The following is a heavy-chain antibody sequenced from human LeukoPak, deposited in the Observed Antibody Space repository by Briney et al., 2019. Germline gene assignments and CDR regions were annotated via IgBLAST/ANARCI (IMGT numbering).Heavy chain of an antibody. V-gene: IGHV3-74*01. D-gene: IGHD2-21*01. J-gene: IGHJ5*02. Sequence: GGSLRLSCAPSGLILSNYWIHWVRQAPGKGLVWVSHINSDGSSTNYADSVKGRFTITRDNAKNTLYLQMNSLRAEDTAVYYCARETLWSRDWFDPWGQGTLVTVSS. CDR3: ARETLWSRDWFDP. CDR2: INSDGSST. CDR1: GLILSNYW.